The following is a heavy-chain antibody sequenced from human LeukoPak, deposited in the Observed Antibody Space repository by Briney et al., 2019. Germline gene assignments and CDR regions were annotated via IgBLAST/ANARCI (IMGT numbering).Heavy chain of an antibody. CDR2: IYSGGST. Sequence: GGSLRLSCAASGFTVSSNYMSWVRQAPGKGLEWVSVIYSGGSTYYADSVKARFTISRDNSKNTLYLQMNSLRAEDTAVYYCARDLLYYDSSGYYGAFDYWGQGTLVTVSS. J-gene: IGHJ4*02. V-gene: IGHV3-66*02. CDR1: GFTVSSNY. D-gene: IGHD3-22*01. CDR3: ARDLLYYDSSGYYGAFDY.